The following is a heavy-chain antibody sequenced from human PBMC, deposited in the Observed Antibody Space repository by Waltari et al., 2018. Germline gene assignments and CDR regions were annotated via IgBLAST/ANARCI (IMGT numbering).Heavy chain of an antibody. D-gene: IGHD6-19*01. CDR3: ARVTFSGLDY. J-gene: IGHJ4*02. Sequence: QVQLQEFGPGLVKPSETLSLTCTVPGGPISSYYWSWIRQPPGKGLEWIGNMYYRGSTHYHPSLKGRVTVSVDTSKNQFSLKLSAVTAADTAVYYCARVTFSGLDYCGQGTLVTVSS. CDR2: MYYRGST. V-gene: IGHV4-59*01. CDR1: GGPISSYY.